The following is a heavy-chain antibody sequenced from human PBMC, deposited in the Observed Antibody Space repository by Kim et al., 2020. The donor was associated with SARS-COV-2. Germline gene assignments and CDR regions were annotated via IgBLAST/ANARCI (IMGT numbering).Heavy chain of an antibody. CDR2: IWPDGQIA. Sequence: GGSLRLSCAASGFVFSDYTFHWVRQAPGKGLEWVSIIWPDGQIAYYADSVKGRFTISRDNSKHMVGLQMTGLRVDDTAVYYCARVKRSLEWYSGMDVWGPGTTVIVSS. J-gene: IGHJ6*02. CDR3: ARVKRSLEWYSGMDV. D-gene: IGHD3-3*01. V-gene: IGHV3-33*01. CDR1: GFVFSDYT.